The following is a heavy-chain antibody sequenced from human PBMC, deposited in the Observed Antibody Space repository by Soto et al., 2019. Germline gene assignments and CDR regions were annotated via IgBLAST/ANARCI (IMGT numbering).Heavy chain of an antibody. CDR2: ISGSGSST. CDR3: AKGVKGGSMVRGVGDAFAI. V-gene: IGHV3-23*01. Sequence: EVQLLESGGGLVQPGGSLRLSCAASGFTFSSYAMSWVRQAPGKGLEWVSAISGSGSSTYYADSVKGRFTISRDNPKNTLKLKRNSLRAEVTAVYCCAKGVKGGSMVRGVGDAFAIWGQGTMVTVSS. D-gene: IGHD3-10*01. J-gene: IGHJ3*02. CDR1: GFTFSSYA.